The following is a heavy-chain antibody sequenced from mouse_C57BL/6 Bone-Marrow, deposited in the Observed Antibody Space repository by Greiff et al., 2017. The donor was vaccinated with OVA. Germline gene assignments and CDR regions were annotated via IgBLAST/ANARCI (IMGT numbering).Heavy chain of an antibody. CDR2: IYPRSGNT. J-gene: IGHJ2*01. CDR3: ARGGLRLGFDY. D-gene: IGHD2-2*01. Sequence: QVQLQQSGAELARPGASVKLSCKASGYTFTSYGISWVKQRTGQGLEWIGEIYPRSGNTYYNEKCKGKATLTADKSSSTAYMELRSLTSEDSAVYFCARGGLRLGFDYWGQGTTLTVSS. CDR1: GYTFTSYG. V-gene: IGHV1-81*01.